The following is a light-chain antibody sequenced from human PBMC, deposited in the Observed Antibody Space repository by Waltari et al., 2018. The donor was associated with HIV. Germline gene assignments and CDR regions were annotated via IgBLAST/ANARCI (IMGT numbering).Light chain of an antibody. J-gene: IGKJ3*01. Sequence: DIGVTQSPDSLAVSLGERATVNCKSSQTVLDSSNNKSYIAWYQQRPGQSPKLLIYWASTRASGVPGRFSGSGAGTDFTLTISSLQAEDVAVYYCQQYFTIPITFGPGTKVAVK. CDR3: QQYFTIPIT. V-gene: IGKV4-1*01. CDR1: QTVLDSSNNKSY. CDR2: WAS.